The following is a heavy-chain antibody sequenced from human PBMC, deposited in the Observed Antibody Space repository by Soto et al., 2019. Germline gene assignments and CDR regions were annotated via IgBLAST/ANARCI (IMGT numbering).Heavy chain of an antibody. D-gene: IGHD3-22*01. CDR1: GFTFSNST. J-gene: IGHJ4*02. CDR2: ITSSGSFI. Sequence: SGGSLRPSCAASGFTFSNSTMNWVRQAPLNVLEWVACITSSGSFIYYADSMKGRFTISRDDAKKSLYLQMNSLRAEDTAVYYCARVPAASDRTAFYYVSKFFDYWGRGTQVTVSS. CDR3: ARVPAASDRTAFYYVSKFFDY. V-gene: IGHV3-21*01.